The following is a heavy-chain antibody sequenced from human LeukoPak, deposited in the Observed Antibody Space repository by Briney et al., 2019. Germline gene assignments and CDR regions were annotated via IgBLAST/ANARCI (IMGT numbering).Heavy chain of an antibody. V-gene: IGHV3-7*01. J-gene: IGHJ4*02. CDR3: ARSSYASIAAAGLYYFDY. D-gene: IGHD6-13*01. CDR2: IKQDGSEK. CDR1: GFTFSSYW. Sequence: PGGSLRLSCAASGFTFSSYWMSWVRQAPGEGLEWVANIKQDGSEKYYVDSVKGRFTISRDNAKNSLYLQMNSLRAEDTAVYYCARSSYASIAAAGLYYFDYWGQGTLVTVSS.